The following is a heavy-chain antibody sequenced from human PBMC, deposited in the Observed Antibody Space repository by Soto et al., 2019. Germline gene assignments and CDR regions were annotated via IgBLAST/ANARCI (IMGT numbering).Heavy chain of an antibody. Sequence: VQLVESGGGVVQPGKSVRLSCAASGFTFRNYGMHWVRQAPGKGLEWVAVIWYDGSDKYYVDSVKGRFTISRYNSKNTLYLRMNSLRAEDTAVYYCARGGPNGSHFDYWGQGTLVTVSS. D-gene: IGHD1-1*01. V-gene: IGHV3-33*01. CDR1: GFTFRNYG. CDR2: IWYDGSDK. J-gene: IGHJ4*02. CDR3: ARGGPNGSHFDY.